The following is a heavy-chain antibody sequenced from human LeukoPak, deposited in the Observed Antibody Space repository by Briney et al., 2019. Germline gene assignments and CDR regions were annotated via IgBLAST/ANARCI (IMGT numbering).Heavy chain of an antibody. CDR2: IYSGGET. V-gene: IGHV3-66*01. D-gene: IGHD6-13*01. Sequence: PGGSLRLPCAASGVSVSSNFIIWVCPGPGKGLEWVSLIYSGGETSYADSVKGRFSISRDNSKNTLYLQMNSLRVEDTAVYYCTRAPPAVGINTYAWGQGTLVTVSS. CDR3: TRAPPAVGINTYA. CDR1: GVSVSSNF. J-gene: IGHJ5*02.